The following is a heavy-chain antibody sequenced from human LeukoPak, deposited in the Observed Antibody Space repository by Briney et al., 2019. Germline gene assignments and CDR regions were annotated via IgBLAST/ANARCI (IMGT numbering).Heavy chain of an antibody. CDR2: INPNSGGT. CDR1: GYTFTGYY. J-gene: IGHJ4*02. V-gene: IGHV1-2*02. CDR3: ATAPDGSSRDY. Sequence: GASVKVSCKASGYTFTGYYMHWVRQAPGQGLEWMGWINPNSGGTNYAQKFQGRVTMTEDTSTDTAYMELSSLRSEDTAVYYCATAPDGSSRDYWGQGTLVTVSS. D-gene: IGHD1-26*01.